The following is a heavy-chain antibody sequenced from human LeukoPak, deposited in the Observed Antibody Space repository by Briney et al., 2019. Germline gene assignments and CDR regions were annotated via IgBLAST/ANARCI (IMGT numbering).Heavy chain of an antibody. Sequence: SVKVSCKASGGTFSSYAISWVRQAPGQGLEWMGGIIPIFGTANYAQKFQGRVTITADESTSTAYMELSSLRSEDTAVYYCARSGEGYCSSTSCYASLYYYYMDVWGKGTTVTISS. CDR1: GGTFSSYA. V-gene: IGHV1-69*01. CDR2: IIPIFGTA. CDR3: ARSGEGYCSSTSCYASLYYYYMDV. J-gene: IGHJ6*03. D-gene: IGHD2-2*01.